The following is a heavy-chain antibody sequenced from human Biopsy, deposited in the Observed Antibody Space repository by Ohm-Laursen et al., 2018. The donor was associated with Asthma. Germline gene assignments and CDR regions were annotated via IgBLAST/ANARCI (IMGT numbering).Heavy chain of an antibody. D-gene: IGHD3-9*01. Sequence: PPGTLSLTCDVSRGSMNKFYWSWIRQSPRKGLEWIGYIDSSGSTRYTPSLRGRVTISVGTSKNQFSLTLSSVTAADTAVYYCARGLRYFAYFDPWGQGTLVTVSS. CDR3: ARGLRYFAYFDP. V-gene: IGHV4-59*01. CDR2: IDSSGST. J-gene: IGHJ4*02. CDR1: RGSMNKFY.